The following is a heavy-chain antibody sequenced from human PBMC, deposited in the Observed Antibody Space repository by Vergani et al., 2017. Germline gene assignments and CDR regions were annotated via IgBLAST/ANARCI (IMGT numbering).Heavy chain of an antibody. D-gene: IGHD3-10*01. CDR3: ARIRSGLYYYGSGSPGGMDV. Sequence: QVTLRESGPALVKPTQTLTLTCTFSGFSLSTSGMCVSWIRQPPGKALEWLALIDWDDDKYYRTSLKTRLTISKDTSKNQVVLTMTNMDPVDTATYYCARIRSGLYYYGSGSPGGMDVWGQGTTVTVSS. CDR1: GFSLSTSGMC. V-gene: IGHV2-70*01. CDR2: IDWDDDK. J-gene: IGHJ6*02.